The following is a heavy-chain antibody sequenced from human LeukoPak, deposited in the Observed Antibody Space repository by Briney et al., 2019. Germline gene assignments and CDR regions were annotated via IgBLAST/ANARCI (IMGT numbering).Heavy chain of an antibody. J-gene: IGHJ4*02. CDR2: INTDGSST. Sequence: GSLRLSCAASGLTFSNYWMHWVRQAPGKGLVWVAQINTDGSSTGYADSVKGRFTISRDNAKNMMYLQMTSLRAEDTAVYYCARFGWVPPAHFDYWGRGTLVTVSS. CDR3: ARFGWVPPAHFDY. CDR1: GLTFSNYW. V-gene: IGHV3-74*01. D-gene: IGHD2-2*01.